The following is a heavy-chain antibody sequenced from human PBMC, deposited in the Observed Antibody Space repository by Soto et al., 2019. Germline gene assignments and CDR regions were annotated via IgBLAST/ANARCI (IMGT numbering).Heavy chain of an antibody. Sequence: GGSLRLSYAASGLTFGSYGMHWVRQTPGKGLEWVSGISGGGSNQSYADSVQGRFSISRDNAKNTLYLQMNSLRGEDTATYYCATARGLPTDCYVPEYWGQGALVTVSS. J-gene: IGHJ4*02. CDR3: ATARGLPTDCYVPEY. CDR2: ISGGGSNQ. D-gene: IGHD2-21*02. V-gene: IGHV3-23*01. CDR1: GLTFGSYG.